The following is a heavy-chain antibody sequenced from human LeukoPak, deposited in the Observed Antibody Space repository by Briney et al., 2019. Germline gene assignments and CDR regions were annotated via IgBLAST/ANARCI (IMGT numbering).Heavy chain of an antibody. CDR2: IIPIFVTA. V-gene: IGHV1-69*05. D-gene: IGHD3-22*01. CDR3: ARAYYYDSSGYSPFDP. J-gene: IGHJ5*02. CDR1: GGTFSSYA. Sequence: SVKVSCKASGGTFSSYAISWVRQAPGQGLEWMGGIIPIFVTANYAQKFQGRVTITTDESTSTAYMELSSLRSEDTAVYYCARAYYYDSSGYSPFDPWGQGTLVTVSS.